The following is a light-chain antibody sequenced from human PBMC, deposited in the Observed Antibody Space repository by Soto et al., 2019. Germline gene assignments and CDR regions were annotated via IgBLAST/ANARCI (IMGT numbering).Light chain of an antibody. J-gene: IGKJ5*01. CDR1: QSVYSKY. CDR2: GAS. Sequence: EIVLTQSPGTLSLSPGESATLSCRASQSVYSKYLAWYQQKPGQAPRLLICGASSRASGIPDRFSGSGSGTDFTLTISRLEPEDFAVYYCQHHGGSPITFGQGTRLEIK. V-gene: IGKV3-20*01. CDR3: QHHGGSPIT.